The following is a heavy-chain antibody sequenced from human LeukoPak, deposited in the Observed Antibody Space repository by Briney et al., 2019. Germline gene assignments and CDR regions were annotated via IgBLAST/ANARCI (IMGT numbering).Heavy chain of an antibody. J-gene: IGHJ4*02. CDR3: ARTPSGISDPYYFDY. D-gene: IGHD6-13*01. CDR2: IYPGDSDT. CDR1: GYTFTSYW. Sequence: GESLKISCKGSGYTFTSYWIGWVRQMPGKGLEWMGIIYPGDSDTRYSPSLQGQVTISADNSISTAYLQWSSLKASDTAMYYCARTPSGISDPYYFDYWGQGTLVTVSS. V-gene: IGHV5-51*01.